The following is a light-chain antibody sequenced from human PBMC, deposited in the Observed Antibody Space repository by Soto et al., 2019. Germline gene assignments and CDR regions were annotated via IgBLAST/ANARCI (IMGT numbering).Light chain of an antibody. Sequence: DIQMTQSPSTLSASVGDRVTITCRASQSISTWLAWYQQKPGKAPKVLIYKASSLESGFPSRFSGSGSGTEFTLTISSLQPDDFATYYCQQYNSPYTFGQGTKLEIK. CDR1: QSISTW. V-gene: IGKV1-5*03. CDR3: QQYNSPYT. CDR2: KAS. J-gene: IGKJ2*01.